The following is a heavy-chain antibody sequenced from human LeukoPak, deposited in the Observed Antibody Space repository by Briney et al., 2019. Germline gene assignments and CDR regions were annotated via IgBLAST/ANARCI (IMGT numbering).Heavy chain of an antibody. J-gene: IGHJ5*02. D-gene: IGHD3-10*01. Sequence: SETLSLTCTVSSDPISTSSYYWGWIRQPPGEGLEWIGSIYHSGKTYYNPSLKSRVTISVDTPKNQFSLRLRSVTAADTAVYYCARLQVYYYGWFDPWGQGTLVTASS. CDR1: SDPISTSSYY. V-gene: IGHV4-39*01. CDR3: ARLQVYYYGWFDP. CDR2: IYHSGKT.